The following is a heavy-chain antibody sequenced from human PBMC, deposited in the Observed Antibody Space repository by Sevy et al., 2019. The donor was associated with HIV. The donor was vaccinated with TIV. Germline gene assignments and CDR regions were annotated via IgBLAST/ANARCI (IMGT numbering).Heavy chain of an antibody. CDR1: GFSISSGFY. CDR3: SSIPLLRFYSSGWSPLDY. D-gene: IGHD6-19*01. J-gene: IGHJ4*01. CDR2: IYRSEDT. Sequence: SETLSLTCIVSGFSISSGFYWGWIRQPPGKGLEWIGSIYRSEDTYYIRSLKGRVTISGDTSKNQFSLKLTSVTAADTAGDDCSSIPLLRFYSSGWSPLDYWGHGTLVTVSS. V-gene: IGHV4-38-2*02.